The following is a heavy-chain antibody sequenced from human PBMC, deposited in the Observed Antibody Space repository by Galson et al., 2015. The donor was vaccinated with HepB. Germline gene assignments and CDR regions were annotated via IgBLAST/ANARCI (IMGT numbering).Heavy chain of an antibody. CDR2: ISAYNGNT. CDR3: AALKYSGSYSY. D-gene: IGHD1-26*01. V-gene: IGHV1-18*01. Sequence: SVTVSCKASGYTFTSYGISWVRQAPGQGLEWMGWISAYNGNTNYAQKLQGRVTMTTDTSTSAAYMELRSLRSDDTAVYYCAALKYSGSYSYWGQGTLVTVSS. J-gene: IGHJ4*02. CDR1: GYTFTSYG.